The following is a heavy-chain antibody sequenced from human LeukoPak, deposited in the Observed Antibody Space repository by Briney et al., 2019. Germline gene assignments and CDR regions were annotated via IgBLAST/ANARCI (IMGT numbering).Heavy chain of an antibody. CDR2: IIPIFGTA. CDR3: AREFGDSSGYYYLDY. CDR1: GGTFSSYA. V-gene: IGHV1-69*13. J-gene: IGHJ4*02. D-gene: IGHD3-22*01. Sequence: ASVKVSCKASGGTFSSYAISWVRQAPGQGLEWMGGIIPIFGTANYAQKFQGRVTITADESTSTAYMELSSLRSEDTAVYYRAREFGDSSGYYYLDYWGQGTLVTVSS.